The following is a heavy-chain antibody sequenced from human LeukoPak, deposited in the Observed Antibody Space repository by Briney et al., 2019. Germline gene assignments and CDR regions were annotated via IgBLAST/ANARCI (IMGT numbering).Heavy chain of an antibody. Sequence: PGGSLRLSCAASGFTFSNYAMSWVRQAPGKGLEWVSAISGSGGSTYYADSVKGRFTISRDNSKNTLYLQMQRLRAEDTAVYYCAKERWGSHYDSSGFWYWGQGTLVTVSS. V-gene: IGHV3-23*01. CDR2: ISGSGGST. D-gene: IGHD3-22*01. J-gene: IGHJ4*02. CDR1: GFTFSNYA. CDR3: AKERWGSHYDSSGFWY.